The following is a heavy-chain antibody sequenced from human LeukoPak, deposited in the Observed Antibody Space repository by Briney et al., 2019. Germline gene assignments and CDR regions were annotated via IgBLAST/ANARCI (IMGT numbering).Heavy chain of an antibody. D-gene: IGHD4-17*01. J-gene: IGHJ3*02. Sequence: SETLSLTCTASGGSISSYYWSWIRQPPGKGLEWIGYIYYSGSTNYNPSLKSRVTISVDTSKNQFSLKLSSVTAADTAVYYCASYQYGDYLAFDIWGQGTMVTVSS. CDR2: IYYSGST. CDR3: ASYQYGDYLAFDI. V-gene: IGHV4-59*01. CDR1: GGSISSYY.